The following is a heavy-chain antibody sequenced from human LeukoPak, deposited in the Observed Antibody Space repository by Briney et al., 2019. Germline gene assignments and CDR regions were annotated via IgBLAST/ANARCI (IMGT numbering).Heavy chain of an antibody. J-gene: IGHJ6*02. D-gene: IGHD3-22*01. V-gene: IGHV4-30-4*01. CDR1: GGSISSGDYY. CDR2: IYYSGST. CDR3: ARCPYYDSSGYYYYGMDV. Sequence: SETLSLTCTVSGGSISSGDYYWSWIRRPPGKGLEWIGYIYYSGSTYYNPSLKSRVTISVDTSKNQISLKLSSVTAADTAVYYCARCPYYDSSGYYYYGMDVWGQGTTVTVSS.